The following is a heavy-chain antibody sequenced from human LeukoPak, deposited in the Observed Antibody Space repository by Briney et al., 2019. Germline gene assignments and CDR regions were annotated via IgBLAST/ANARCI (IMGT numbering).Heavy chain of an antibody. CDR1: GGSISTYY. CDR3: ARSVTGDAFDI. J-gene: IGHJ3*02. Sequence: SETLSLTCTVSGGSISTYYWSWIRQPPGKGLEGIGYVYYTGSTNYNPSLKSRVTMSVDTSKIQFSLKLSSVPAADTAVYYCARSVTGDAFDIWGQGTMVTVSS. V-gene: IGHV4-59*01. D-gene: IGHD1-14*01. CDR2: VYYTGST.